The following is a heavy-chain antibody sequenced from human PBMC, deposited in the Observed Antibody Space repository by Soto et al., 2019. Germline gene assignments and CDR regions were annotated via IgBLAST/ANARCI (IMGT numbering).Heavy chain of an antibody. J-gene: IGHJ4*02. CDR1: GFTFSSYA. Sequence: GGSLRLSCAASGFTFSSYAMHWVRQAPGKGLEWVAVISYDGSNKYSQKFQGRVTITRDTSASTAYMELSSLRSEDTAVYYCARDQSCDYWGQGTLVTVSS. V-gene: IGHV3-30-3*01. CDR2: ISYDGSNK. CDR3: ARDQSCDY. D-gene: IGHD2-15*01.